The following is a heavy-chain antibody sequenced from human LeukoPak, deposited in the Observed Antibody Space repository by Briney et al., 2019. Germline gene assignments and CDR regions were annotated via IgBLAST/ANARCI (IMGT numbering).Heavy chain of an antibody. CDR3: ARVVDFWSGSGLANTDV. Sequence: GGSLRLSCAASGFTFSSYSMNWVRQAPGKGLEWVSSISSSSSYIYYADSVKGRFTISRDNAKNSLYLQMNSLRAEDTAVYYCARVVDFWSGSGLANTDVWGKGTTVTVSS. CDR1: GFTFSSYS. V-gene: IGHV3-21*01. J-gene: IGHJ6*03. D-gene: IGHD3-3*01. CDR2: ISSSSSYI.